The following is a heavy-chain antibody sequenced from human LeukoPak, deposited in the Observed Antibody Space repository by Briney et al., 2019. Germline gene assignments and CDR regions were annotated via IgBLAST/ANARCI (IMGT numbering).Heavy chain of an antibody. CDR2: IYYTGST. Sequence: SETLSLTCTVTGGSISSYYWSWIRQPPGKGLEWIGYIYYTGSTNYNPSLKSRVTISVDTSKNQFSLKLSSATAADTAVYYCARQQLSQLYYFDNWGQGTLVTVSS. D-gene: IGHD6-13*01. J-gene: IGHJ4*02. CDR3: ARQQLSQLYYFDN. V-gene: IGHV4-59*01. CDR1: GGSISSYY.